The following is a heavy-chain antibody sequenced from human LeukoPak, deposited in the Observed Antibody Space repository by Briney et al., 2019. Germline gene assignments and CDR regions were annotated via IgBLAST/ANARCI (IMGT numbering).Heavy chain of an antibody. Sequence: GGSLRLSCAASGFTVSSNYMSWVRQVPGKGLEWVALIWYDGSNKYYSDSVKGRFTISRDNSKNTLYLQMNSLRAEDTAVYYCAREGPRGNSQFDYWGQGTLVTVSS. J-gene: IGHJ4*02. V-gene: IGHV3-33*08. CDR3: AREGPRGNSQFDY. CDR1: GFTVSSNY. CDR2: IWYDGSNK. D-gene: IGHD4-23*01.